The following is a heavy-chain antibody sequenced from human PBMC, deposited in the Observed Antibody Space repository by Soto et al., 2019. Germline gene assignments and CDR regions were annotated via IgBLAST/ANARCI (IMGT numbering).Heavy chain of an antibody. D-gene: IGHD3-16*01. Sequence: EVQLVESGGGLVQPGGSLRLSCAASGFTFSSYWMHWVRQDPEKGLVWVSSIRTDGAATQYADSVKGRFTVSRDNTKNTRYLQMNSLRVEDTAVYYCAKDLSWGQCDYWGQGTLVTVSS. CDR1: GFTFSSYW. CDR3: AKDLSWGQCDY. J-gene: IGHJ4*02. CDR2: IRTDGAAT. V-gene: IGHV3-74*03.